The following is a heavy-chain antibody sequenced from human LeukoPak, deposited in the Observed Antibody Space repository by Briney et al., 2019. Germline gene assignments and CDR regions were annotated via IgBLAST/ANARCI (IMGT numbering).Heavy chain of an antibody. CDR2: ISYDGSNK. CDR1: GFTFSSYA. D-gene: IGHD3-9*01. J-gene: IGHJ4*02. Sequence: GGSLRLSCAASGFTFSSYAMHWVRQAPGKGLEWAAVISYDGSNKYYADSVKGRFTISRDNSKNTLYLQMNSLRAEDTAVYYCAKRGVTGYKEGFDYWGQGTLVTVSS. CDR3: AKRGVTGYKEGFDY. V-gene: IGHV3-30-3*02.